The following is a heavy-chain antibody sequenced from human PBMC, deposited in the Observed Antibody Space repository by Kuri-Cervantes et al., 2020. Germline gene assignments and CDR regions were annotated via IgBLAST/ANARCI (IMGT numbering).Heavy chain of an antibody. Sequence: GESLKISCAASGFTFSSYWMSWVRQAPGKGLEWVANIKQDGSEKYYVDSVKGRFTISRDNAKNSLYLQMNSLRAEDTAVYYCAKDGDWELPRGNYYYGMDVWGQGTTVTVSS. CDR1: GFTFSSYW. CDR2: IKQDGSEK. V-gene: IGHV3-7*03. J-gene: IGHJ6*02. CDR3: AKDGDWELPRGNYYYGMDV. D-gene: IGHD1-26*01.